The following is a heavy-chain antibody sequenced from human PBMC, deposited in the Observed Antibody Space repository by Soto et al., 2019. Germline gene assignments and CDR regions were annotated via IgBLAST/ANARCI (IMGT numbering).Heavy chain of an antibody. Sequence: ASVKVSCKASGYTFTSYDINWVRRATGQGLEWMGWMNPNSGNTGYAQKFQGRVTMTRNTSISTAYMELSSLRSEDTAVYYCARGGTSSWAVYYYYYYGMDVWGQGTTVTVSS. CDR3: ARGGTSSWAVYYYYYYGMDV. CDR1: GYTFTSYD. V-gene: IGHV1-8*01. D-gene: IGHD6-13*01. J-gene: IGHJ6*02. CDR2: MNPNSGNT.